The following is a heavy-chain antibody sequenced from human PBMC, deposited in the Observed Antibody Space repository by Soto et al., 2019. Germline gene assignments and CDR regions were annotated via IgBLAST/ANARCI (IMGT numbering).Heavy chain of an antibody. CDR3: ARASGGSCTNGVCHQAFHLQH. J-gene: IGHJ1*01. CDR2: IYYSGST. D-gene: IGHD2-8*01. CDR1: GGSISSYY. Sequence: SETLSLTCAVSGGSISSYYWSWIRQPPGKGLEWIGYIYYSGSTNYNPSLKSRVTISVDTSKNQFSLKLSSVTAADTAVYYCARASGGSCTNGVCHQAFHLQHWGQGTLVTVSS. V-gene: IGHV4-59*01.